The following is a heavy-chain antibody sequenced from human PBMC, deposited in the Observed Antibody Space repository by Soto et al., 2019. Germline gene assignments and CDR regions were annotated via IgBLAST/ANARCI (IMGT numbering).Heavy chain of an antibody. CDR1: GGSIISSSYY. J-gene: IGHJ4*02. CDR3: ARHGNFWSGYRKTSSDY. V-gene: IGHV4-39*01. CDR2: IYYSGST. Sequence: SETLSLTCTFSGGSIISSSYYWGWIRQPPGKGLEWIGSIYYSGSTYYNPSLKSRVTISVDTSKNQFSLKLSSVTAADTAVYYCARHGNFWSGYRKTSSDYWGQGTLVTVSS. D-gene: IGHD3-3*01.